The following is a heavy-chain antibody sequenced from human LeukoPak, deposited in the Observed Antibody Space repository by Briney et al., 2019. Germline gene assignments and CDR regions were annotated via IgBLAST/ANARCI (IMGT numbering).Heavy chain of an antibody. CDR2: IHQGGST. CDR3: ARSRDTTNYYGMDV. D-gene: IGHD1-26*01. Sequence: PSETLSLTCAVSGDFISSSKWWSWVRQAPGKGLEWIGEIHQGGSTNYNPSLKSRVTISVDKSKNQFSLKMSSVTAADTAVYYCARSRDTTNYYGMDVWGQGTTVTVSS. CDR1: GDFISSSKW. V-gene: IGHV4-4*02. J-gene: IGHJ6*02.